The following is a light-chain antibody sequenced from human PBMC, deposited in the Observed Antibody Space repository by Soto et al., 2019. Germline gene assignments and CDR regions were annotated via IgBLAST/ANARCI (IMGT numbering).Light chain of an antibody. CDR1: QSVSSN. CDR2: GAS. CDR3: QHYNSYSEA. J-gene: IGKJ1*01. Sequence: EIVLTQSPATLSLTPGERATLSCRASQSVSSNLAWYQQKPGQAPRLLIYGASSRATGIPDRFSGSGSGTDFTLTISRLEPEDFATYYCQHYNSYSEAFGQGTKVDIK. V-gene: IGKV3-20*01.